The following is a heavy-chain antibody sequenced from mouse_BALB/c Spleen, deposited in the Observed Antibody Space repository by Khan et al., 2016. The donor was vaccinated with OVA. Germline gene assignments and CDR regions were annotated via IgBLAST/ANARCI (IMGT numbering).Heavy chain of an antibody. CDR3: ARGNYYRYYFDY. D-gene: IGHD2-14*01. CDR2: ISYSGVT. CDR1: GYSITSGYA. Sequence: EVELQESGPGLVKPSQSLSLTCTVTGYSITSGYAWNWIRQFPGNKLEWMGYISYSGVTSYTPSLKSRISITRDTSKNQFFLQLNSVTTEDTATYYWARGNYYRYYFDYWGHGTTLTVSS. V-gene: IGHV3-2*02. J-gene: IGHJ2*01.